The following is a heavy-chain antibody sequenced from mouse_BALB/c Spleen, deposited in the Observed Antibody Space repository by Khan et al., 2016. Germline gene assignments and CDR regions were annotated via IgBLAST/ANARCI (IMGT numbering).Heavy chain of an antibody. CDR1: GFTFSGFW. CDR3: LRWGGWDFDV. CDR2: INSDGSAI. Sequence: EVQLLETGGGLVQPGGSRGLSCEGSGFTFSGFWMSWVRQTPGKTLEWIGDINSDGSAINYAPSIKDRFTIFRDNDKNNLYLQMNNVRSEDTATYFCLRWGGWDFDVWGAGTTVTVSS. J-gene: IGHJ1*01. V-gene: IGHV11-2*02.